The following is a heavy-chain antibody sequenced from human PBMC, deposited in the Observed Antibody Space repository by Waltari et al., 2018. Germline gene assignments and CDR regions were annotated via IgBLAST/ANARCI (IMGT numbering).Heavy chain of an antibody. CDR1: GFSVRTYG. CDR3: AREVSRYFIHAFDI. CDR2: IQYDESTI. V-gene: IGHV3-33*01. Sequence: QVQLVESGGGVVQPGRSVRLSCAVSGFSVRTYGMHWVRQSAGKGLGGVAFIQYDESTIHYADSVRGRFTVSRDTSKNMVALQMNSLTVEDSSIYFCAREVSRYFIHAFDIRGQGRMVIVSS. D-gene: IGHD2-2*01. J-gene: IGHJ3*02.